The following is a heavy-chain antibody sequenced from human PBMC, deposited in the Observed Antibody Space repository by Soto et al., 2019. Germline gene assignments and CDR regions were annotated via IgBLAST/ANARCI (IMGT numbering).Heavy chain of an antibody. D-gene: IGHD3-22*01. CDR1: GDSVTISDYY. V-gene: IGHV4-39*01. CDR2: IYYSGST. CDR3: AAHDSGGYYAEY. J-gene: IGHJ4*02. Sequence: QLQLQESGPGLVKPSETLSLTCTVSGDSVTISDYYWGWIRHPPGKGLGWIGSIYYSGSTYYNPSLKSRVTIAGDTSKKQFSLKLTSVTAADAAVYYCAAHDSGGYYAEYWGQGTLVTVSA.